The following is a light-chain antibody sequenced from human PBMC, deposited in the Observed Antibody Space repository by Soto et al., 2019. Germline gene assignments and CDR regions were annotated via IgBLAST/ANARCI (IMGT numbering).Light chain of an antibody. CDR1: QGIRND. J-gene: IGKJ1*01. V-gene: IGKV1-6*01. CDR3: LQDYNYPRT. Sequence: AIQMTQSPSSLSASVGDRVTITCRASQGIRNDLGWYQQKPGKAPKLLIYAASSLQSVVPSRFSGSGSGTDFTLTISSLQPEDCATYYCLQDYNYPRTFGQGTTVELK. CDR2: AAS.